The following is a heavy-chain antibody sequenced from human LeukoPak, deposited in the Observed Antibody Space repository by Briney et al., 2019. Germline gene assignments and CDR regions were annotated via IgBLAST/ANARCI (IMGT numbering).Heavy chain of an antibody. CDR2: ISSSSSYI. Sequence: GGSLRLSCAASGFTFSSYSMNWVRQAPGKGLEWVSSISSSSSYIYYADSVKGRFTISRDNAKNSLYLQMNSLRAEDTAVYYCARGGYQWEPPPADNWFDPWGQGTLVTVSS. J-gene: IGHJ5*02. V-gene: IGHV3-21*01. CDR3: ARGGYQWEPPPADNWFDP. CDR1: GFTFSSYS. D-gene: IGHD1-26*01.